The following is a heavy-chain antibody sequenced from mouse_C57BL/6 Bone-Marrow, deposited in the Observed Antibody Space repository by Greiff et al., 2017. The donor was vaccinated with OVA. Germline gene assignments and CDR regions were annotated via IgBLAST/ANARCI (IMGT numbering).Heavy chain of an antibody. Sequence: QVHVKQSGAELVRPGASVTLSCKASGYTFTDYEMHWVKQTPVHGLEWIGAIDPETGGTAYNQKFKGKAILTADKSSSTAYMELRSLTSEDSAVYYCTRKGNGYQFAYWGQGTLVTVSA. CDR1: GYTFTDYE. CDR2: IDPETGGT. V-gene: IGHV1-15*01. J-gene: IGHJ3*01. CDR3: TRKGNGYQFAY. D-gene: IGHD2-2*01.